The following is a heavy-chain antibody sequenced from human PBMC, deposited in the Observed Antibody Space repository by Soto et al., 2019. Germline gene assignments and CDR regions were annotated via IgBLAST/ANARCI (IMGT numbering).Heavy chain of an antibody. CDR2: INHSGST. D-gene: IGHD2-21*02. CDR1: GGAFGDYY. CDR3: AREHTVVVTLDY. Sequence: HTCTVYGGAFGDYYWSCIRQPPGKGLEWIGEINHSGSTNYNPSLKSRVTISVDTSKNQFSLKLSSVTAADTAVYYCAREHTVVVTLDYWGQGTLVTVSS. J-gene: IGHJ4*02. V-gene: IGHV4-34*01.